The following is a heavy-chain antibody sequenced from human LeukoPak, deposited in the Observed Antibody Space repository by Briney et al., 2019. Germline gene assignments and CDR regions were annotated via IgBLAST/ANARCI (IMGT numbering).Heavy chain of an antibody. CDR3: ARVLYSSGSPFDY. V-gene: IGHV3-21*01. CDR2: ISNSSSYI. J-gene: IGHJ4*02. CDR1: GFTFSSYC. Sequence: GGSLRLACAASGFTFSSYCMNWVRQAAGKGLEWVSSISNSSSYIYYADSVKGRFTISRDNAKNSLYLQMNSLRAEDTAVYYCARVLYSSGSPFDYWGQGTLVTVSS. D-gene: IGHD3-22*01.